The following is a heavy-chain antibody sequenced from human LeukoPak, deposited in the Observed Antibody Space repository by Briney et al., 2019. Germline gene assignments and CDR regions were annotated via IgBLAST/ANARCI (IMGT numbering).Heavy chain of an antibody. CDR2: IIPIFGTA. V-gene: IGHV1-69*13. CDR3: ARTEGRRPFDY. CDR1: GGTFSSYA. D-gene: IGHD3-10*01. J-gene: IGHJ4*02. Sequence: ASVKVSCKASGGTFSSYAISWVRQAPGQGLEWMGGIIPIFGTANYAQKFQGRVTITAGESTSTAYMELSSLRSEDTAVYYCARTEGRRPFDYWGQGTLVTVSS.